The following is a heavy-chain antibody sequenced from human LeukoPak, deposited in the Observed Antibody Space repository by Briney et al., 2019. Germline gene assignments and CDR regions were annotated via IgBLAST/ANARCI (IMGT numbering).Heavy chain of an antibody. Sequence: SGSLSLTCAVSGGSISSSNWWSWVRQPPGKGLEWIGEIYHSGSTNYNPSLKSRVTISVDKSKNHFSLKLSSVTAADTAVYYCARLGDSSGYYAFDYWGQGTLVTVSS. CDR3: ARLGDSSGYYAFDY. V-gene: IGHV4-4*02. D-gene: IGHD3-22*01. J-gene: IGHJ4*02. CDR1: GGSISSSNW. CDR2: IYHSGST.